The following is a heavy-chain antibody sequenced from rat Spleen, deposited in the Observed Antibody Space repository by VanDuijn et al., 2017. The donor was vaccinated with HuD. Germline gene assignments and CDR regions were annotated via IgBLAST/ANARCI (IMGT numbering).Heavy chain of an antibody. CDR3: ARLLAVAPFDY. CDR2: ISPDGGST. V-gene: IGHV5-58*01. D-gene: IGHD3-8*01. Sequence: EVQLVETGGGLVQPGESLKLSCVASGFTFSGYWMYWIRQAPGEGLEWISSISPDGGSTYYPDSVKGRFTISRNNAENTVYLQMNSLRSEDTATYYCARLLAVAPFDYWGQGVMVTVSS. J-gene: IGHJ2*01. CDR1: GFTFSGYW.